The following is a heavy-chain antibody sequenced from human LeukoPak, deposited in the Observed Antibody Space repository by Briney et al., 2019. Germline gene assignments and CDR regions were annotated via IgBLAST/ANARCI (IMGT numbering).Heavy chain of an antibody. J-gene: IGHJ4*02. CDR2: IYYSGST. D-gene: IGHD6-13*01. V-gene: IGHV4-39*01. CDR1: GGSISSSSYY. CDR3: ARRRAAAGTRAYYFDY. Sequence: SETLSLTCTVSGGSISSSSYYWGWIRQPPGKGLEWIGSIYYSGSTYYNPSLKSRVTISVDTSKNQFSLKLSSVTAADTAVYCCARRRAAAGTRAYYFDYWGQGTLVTVSS.